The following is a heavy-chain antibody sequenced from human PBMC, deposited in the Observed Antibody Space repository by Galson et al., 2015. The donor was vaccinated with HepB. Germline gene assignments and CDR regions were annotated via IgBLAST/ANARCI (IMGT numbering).Heavy chain of an antibody. D-gene: IGHD3-10*01. CDR1: GFSFSMFL. CDR3: ARGSSYVSGTLHNINWFGP. CDR2: ISYDGIDK. Sequence: SLRLSCATSGFSFSMFLMHWVRQAPDKGLEWVGVISYDGIDKYYADSVKGRFTISRDTSENTLYLEMNSLRPEDTAVYYCARGSSYVSGTLHNINWFGPWGQGTLVTVSS. V-gene: IGHV3-30-3*01. J-gene: IGHJ5*02.